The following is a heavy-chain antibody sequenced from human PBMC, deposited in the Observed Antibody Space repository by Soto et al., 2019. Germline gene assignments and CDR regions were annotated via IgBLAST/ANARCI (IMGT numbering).Heavy chain of an antibody. V-gene: IGHV3-30*18. CDR2: ISYDGSNK. Sequence: QVQLVESGGGVVQPGRSLRLSCAASGFTFSSYGMHWVRQAPGKGLEWVAVISYDGSNKYYADSVKGRFTISRDNSKNTXSLQMNSLRAEDTAVYYCANLGYSYGPGTYYYGMDVWGQGTTVTVSS. CDR3: ANLGYSYGPGTYYYGMDV. CDR1: GFTFSSYG. J-gene: IGHJ6*02. D-gene: IGHD5-18*01.